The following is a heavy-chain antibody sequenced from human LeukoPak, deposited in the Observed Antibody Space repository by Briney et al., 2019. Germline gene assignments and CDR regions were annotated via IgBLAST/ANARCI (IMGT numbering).Heavy chain of an antibody. CDR1: GDSVSSNSAA. Sequence: SQTLSLTCAISGDSVSSNSAAWNWIRQSPSRGLEWLGRTYYRSKWYNEYAISVKSRITINPDTSNNQFSLQLNSVTPEDTAVYYCARAAFRYYDILTCYSVKDAFDIWGQGTMVTVSS. CDR2: TYYRSKWYN. CDR3: ARAAFRYYDILTCYSVKDAFDI. V-gene: IGHV6-1*01. J-gene: IGHJ3*02. D-gene: IGHD3-9*01.